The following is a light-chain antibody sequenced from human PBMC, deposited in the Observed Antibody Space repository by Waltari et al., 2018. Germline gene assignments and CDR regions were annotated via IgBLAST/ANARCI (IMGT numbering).Light chain of an antibody. CDR2: GAS. Sequence: EIVLTQSPGTLSLSAGEGATPPGRASQTITTNVIAWYQQKPGQAPRLLIFGASVRATGIPDRFGGSGSGTDFTLTINRLEPEDFAVYHCQQYGTSPLTFGGGTKVEI. CDR3: QQYGTSPLT. V-gene: IGKV3-20*01. CDR1: QTITTNV. J-gene: IGKJ4*01.